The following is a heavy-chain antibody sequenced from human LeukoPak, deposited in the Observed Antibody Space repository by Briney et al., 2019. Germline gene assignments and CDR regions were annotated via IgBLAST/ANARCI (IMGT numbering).Heavy chain of an antibody. Sequence: SETLSLTCTVSGGSISTSTYYWGWIRQPPGKGLEWIGSIYYSGSTNYNPSLKSRVTISVDTSKNQFSLKLSSVTAADTAVYYCATTAYYGSGSEDYWGQGTLVTVSS. CDR3: ATTAYYGSGSEDY. J-gene: IGHJ4*02. D-gene: IGHD3-10*01. V-gene: IGHV4-39*07. CDR2: IYYSGST. CDR1: GGSISTSTYY.